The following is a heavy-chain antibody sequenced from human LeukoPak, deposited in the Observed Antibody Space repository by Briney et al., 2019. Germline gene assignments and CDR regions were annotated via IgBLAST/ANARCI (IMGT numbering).Heavy chain of an antibody. CDR3: ARGRDGYNGKGGFDY. Sequence: PGGSLRLSCAASGFTFSSYSMNWVRQAPGKGLEWVSSISSSSSYIYYAGSVKGRFTISRDNAKNSLYLQMNSLRAEDTAVYYCARGRDGYNGKGGFDYWGQGTLVTVSS. V-gene: IGHV3-21*01. D-gene: IGHD5-24*01. CDR2: ISSSSSYI. J-gene: IGHJ4*02. CDR1: GFTFSSYS.